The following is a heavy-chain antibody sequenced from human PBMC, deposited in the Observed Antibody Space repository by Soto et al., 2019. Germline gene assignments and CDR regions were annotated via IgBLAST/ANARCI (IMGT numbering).Heavy chain of an antibody. J-gene: IGHJ5*02. CDR1: GFIFSNYG. V-gene: IGHV3-23*01. CDR2: ISGSGGST. D-gene: IGHD4-17*01. CDR3: AKVAAKVTTLNWFDP. Sequence: EVQLLESGGGLVQPGGSLRLSCAASGFIFSNYGMSWVRQAPGKGLEWVSGISGSGGSTYYADSVKGRFTISRDNYKNMLYLQMNSLRAEDTAVYYCAKVAAKVTTLNWFDPWGQGTLVTVSS.